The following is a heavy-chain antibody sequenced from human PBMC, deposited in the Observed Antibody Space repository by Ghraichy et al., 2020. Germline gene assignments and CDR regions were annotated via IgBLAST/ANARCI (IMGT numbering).Heavy chain of an antibody. D-gene: IGHD2-2*01. CDR1: GFTFSSYS. J-gene: IGHJ4*02. V-gene: IGHV3-21*01. CDR2: ISSDSRHI. Sequence: LSLTCAASGFTFSSYSMNWVRQGSGKGLEWVSSISSDSRHIYYADSVKGRFTISRDNAKNSLYLQMNSLRAEDTAVYYCARLYCSSTSCYAGDYWGQGTLVTVSS. CDR3: ARLYCSSTSCYAGDY.